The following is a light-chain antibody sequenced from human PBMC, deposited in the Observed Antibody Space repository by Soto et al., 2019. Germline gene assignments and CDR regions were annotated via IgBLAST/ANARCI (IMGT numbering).Light chain of an antibody. CDR3: QHYDTSPTWT. CDR2: GAS. V-gene: IGKV3-20*01. CDR1: QSVIGNY. Sequence: EIVLTQSPGTLSLSPGERATLSCRASQSVIGNYLAWYQQKPGQPPRLLIYGASNRATGIPDRFSGSGSGTDFTLTISRLEPEDFAVYYCQHYDTSPTWTFGQGTKVEIK. J-gene: IGKJ1*01.